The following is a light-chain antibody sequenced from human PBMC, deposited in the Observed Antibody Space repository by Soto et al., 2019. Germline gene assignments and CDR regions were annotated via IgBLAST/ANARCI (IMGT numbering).Light chain of an antibody. CDR3: IQSIQSPYT. J-gene: IGKJ2*01. CDR2: EVS. V-gene: IGKV2D-29*01. Sequence: DIVMTQTPLSLSVTPGQPASISCKSSQSLLHSDGKTYLYWYLQKPGQPPQLLIYEVSNRFSGVPDRFSHSCPATHSTLIIGPVESEDAGVYYGIQSIQSPYTSGPGTKLEIK. CDR1: QSLLHSDGKTY.